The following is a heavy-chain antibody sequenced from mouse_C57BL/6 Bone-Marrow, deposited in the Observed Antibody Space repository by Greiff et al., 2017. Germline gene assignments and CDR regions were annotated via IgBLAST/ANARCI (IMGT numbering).Heavy chain of an antibody. CDR3: TTGLRSYFDY. V-gene: IGHV14-4*01. Sequence: VQLQQSGAELVRPGASVKLSCTASGFNIKDDYMHWVKQRPEQGLEWIGWIDPENGDTEYASKFQGKATITADTSSNTAYLQLSSLTSEDTAVYYYTTGLRSYFDYWGQGTTLTVSS. D-gene: IGHD1-1*01. CDR2: IDPENGDT. CDR1: GFNIKDDY. J-gene: IGHJ2*01.